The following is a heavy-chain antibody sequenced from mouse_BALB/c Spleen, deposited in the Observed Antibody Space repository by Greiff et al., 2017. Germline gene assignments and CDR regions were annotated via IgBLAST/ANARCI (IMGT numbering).Heavy chain of an antibody. J-gene: IGHJ2*01. D-gene: IGHD2-12*01. CDR3: TRGVSYDIDY. Sequence: EVQLQQSGTVLARPGASVKMSCKASGYSFTSYWMHWVKQRPGQGLEWIGAIYPGNSDTSYNQKFKGKAKLTAVTSASTAYMELSSLTNEDSAVYYCTRGVSYDIDYWGQGTTLTVSS. CDR2: IYPGNSDT. V-gene: IGHV1-5*01. CDR1: GYSFTSYW.